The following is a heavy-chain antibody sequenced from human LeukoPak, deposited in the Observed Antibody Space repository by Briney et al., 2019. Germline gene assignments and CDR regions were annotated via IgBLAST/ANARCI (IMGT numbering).Heavy chain of an antibody. CDR3: ARGYNYANDFDS. CDR2: ITSDGTAT. Sequence: GGSLRLSCAASGFTFSSYSMNWVRQAPGKGLVWVSRITSDGTATTYADSVKGRFTISRDNAKNTLYLQMNSLRVEDTALYYCARGYNYANDFDSWGQGTLVSVSS. J-gene: IGHJ4*02. V-gene: IGHV3-74*01. CDR1: GFTFSSYS. D-gene: IGHD5-24*01.